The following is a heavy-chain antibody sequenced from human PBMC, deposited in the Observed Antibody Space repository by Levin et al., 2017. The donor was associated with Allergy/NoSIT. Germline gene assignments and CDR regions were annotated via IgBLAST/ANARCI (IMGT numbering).Heavy chain of an antibody. CDR2: IKSKSVGGTT. V-gene: IGHV3-15*01. D-gene: IGHD2-2*01. Sequence: GESLKISCTGSGFTFSNAWIDWVRQAPGNRLEWVGRIKSKSVGGTTDYAAPVKGRFTVSRDDSQNTVYVQMNSLKTEDTAVYYCSWPYCSGTSCYVHWGQGTLVTVSS. CDR3: SWPYCSGTSCYVH. CDR1: GFTFSNAW. J-gene: IGHJ4*02.